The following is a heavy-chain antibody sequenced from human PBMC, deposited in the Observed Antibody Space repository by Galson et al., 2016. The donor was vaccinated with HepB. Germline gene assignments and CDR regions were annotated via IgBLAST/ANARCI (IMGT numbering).Heavy chain of an antibody. V-gene: IGHV3-74*01. D-gene: IGHD1-7*01. CDR1: GFTFSSHW. CDR3: ARDGGITGTTDWFDP. Sequence: SLRLSCAASGFTFSSHWMDWVRQAPGKGLVWVSRINSDGSSTSYAATVMGRFTISRDNAKNTLYLQMNSLRAEETAVYYCARDGGITGTTDWFDPWGQGTLVTVSS. CDR2: INSDGSST. J-gene: IGHJ5*02.